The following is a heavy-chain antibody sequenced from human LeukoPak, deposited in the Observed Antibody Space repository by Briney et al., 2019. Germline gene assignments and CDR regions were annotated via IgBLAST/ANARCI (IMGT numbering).Heavy chain of an antibody. V-gene: IGHV3-11*01. J-gene: IGHJ4*02. CDR2: ISSSGSTI. CDR1: GFTFSDYY. CDR3: ARDLVSAGLYSSDIFDY. Sequence: HGGSLRLSCAASGFTFSDYYMSWNRQAPGKGLEWVSYISSSGSTIYYADSVKGRFTISRDNAKNSLYLQMNSLRAEDTAVYYCARDLVSAGLYSSDIFDYWGQGTLVTVSS. D-gene: IGHD6-19*01.